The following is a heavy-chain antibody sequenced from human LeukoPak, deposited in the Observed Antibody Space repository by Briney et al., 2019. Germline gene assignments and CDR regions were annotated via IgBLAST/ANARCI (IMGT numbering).Heavy chain of an antibody. D-gene: IGHD4-17*01. V-gene: IGHV3-15*01. CDR3: TTDPTVTILFDY. CDR1: GFTFSNAW. CDR2: IKSKTDGGTT. Sequence: GGSLRLSCAASGFTFSNAWMSWVRQAPGKGLEWVGRIKSKTDGGTTDYAAPVKGRFTISRDDSKNTLYLQMNSLKTEDTAVYYCTTDPTVTILFDYWGQGTLVTVSS. J-gene: IGHJ4*02.